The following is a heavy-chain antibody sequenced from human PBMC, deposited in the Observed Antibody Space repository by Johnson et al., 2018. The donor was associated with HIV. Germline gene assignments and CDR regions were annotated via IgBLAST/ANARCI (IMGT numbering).Heavy chain of an antibody. CDR1: GFTFSNAW. CDR2: IKSKTDGGTT. Sequence: VQLVESGGGLVKPGGSLRLSCAASGFTFSNAWMSWVRQAPGKGLEWVGRIKSKTDGGTTDYAAPVKGRFTISRDDSKNTLYLQMNSLKTEDTAVYYCTTVRDSSGYLDAFDIWGQGTMVTVSS. CDR3: TTVRDSSGYLDAFDI. J-gene: IGHJ3*02. D-gene: IGHD3-22*01. V-gene: IGHV3-15*01.